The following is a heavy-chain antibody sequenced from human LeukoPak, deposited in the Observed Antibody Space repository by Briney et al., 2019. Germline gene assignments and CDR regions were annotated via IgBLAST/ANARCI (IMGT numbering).Heavy chain of an antibody. D-gene: IGHD4-17*01. V-gene: IGHV4-59*01. CDR1: GGSISSYY. Sequence: SETLSLTCTVSGGSISSYYWSWIRQPPGKGLEWIGYIYYSGSTNYNPSLKSRVTISVDTSKNQFSLKLSSVTAADTAVYYCARRWDDYGDYFAFDIWDQGTMVTVSS. CDR2: IYYSGST. CDR3: ARRWDDYGDYFAFDI. J-gene: IGHJ3*02.